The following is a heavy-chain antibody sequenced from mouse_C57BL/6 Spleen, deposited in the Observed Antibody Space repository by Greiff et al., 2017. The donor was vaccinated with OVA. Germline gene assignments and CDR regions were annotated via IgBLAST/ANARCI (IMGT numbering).Heavy chain of an antibody. J-gene: IGHJ2*01. D-gene: IGHD1-1*01. V-gene: IGHV5-6*01. CDR2: ISSGGSYT. Sequence: EVKLMESGGDLVKPGGSLKLSCAASGFTFSSYGLSWVRQTPDKRLEWVATISSGGSYTYYPDSVKGRFTISRDNAKNTLYLQMSSLKSEDTAMYYCARNGREVVATTYFDYWGQGTTLTVSS. CDR3: ARNGREVVATTYFDY. CDR1: GFTFSSYG.